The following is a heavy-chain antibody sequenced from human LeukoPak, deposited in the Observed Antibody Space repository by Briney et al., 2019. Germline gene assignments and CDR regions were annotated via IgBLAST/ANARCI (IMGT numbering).Heavy chain of an antibody. CDR2: ISGNGVST. D-gene: IGHD7-27*01. CDR1: GFTFSNYA. Sequence: GGSLRLPCAASGFTFSNYAMTWVRQAPGKGLEWVSTISGNGVSTYYADSVKGRFTISRDISKNTLYLQLKSLRAEDAAVYYCAKGMRTGDSWGYYFDYWGQGALVTVSS. CDR3: AKGMRTGDSWGYYFDY. V-gene: IGHV3-23*01. J-gene: IGHJ4*02.